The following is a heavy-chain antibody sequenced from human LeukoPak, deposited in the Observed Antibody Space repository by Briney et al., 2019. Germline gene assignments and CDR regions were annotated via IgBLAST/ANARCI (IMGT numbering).Heavy chain of an antibody. CDR1: GYTFTSYG. J-gene: IGHJ4*02. CDR3: ARDHQFPYYYDSSGYLPLDY. V-gene: IGHV1-18*01. D-gene: IGHD3-22*01. Sequence: ASVKVSCKASGYTFTSYGISWVRQAPGQGLEWMGWISAYNGNTNYAQKLQGRVTMTTDTSTSTAYMELRSLGSDDTAVYYCARDHQFPYYYDSSGYLPLDYWGQGTLVTVSS. CDR2: ISAYNGNT.